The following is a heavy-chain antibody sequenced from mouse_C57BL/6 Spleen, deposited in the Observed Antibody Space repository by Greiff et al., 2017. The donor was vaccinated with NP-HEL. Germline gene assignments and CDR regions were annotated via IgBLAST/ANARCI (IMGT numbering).Heavy chain of an antibody. Sequence: QVQLKQSGAELVKPGASVKMSCKASGYTFTSYWITWVKQRPGQGLEWIGDIYPGSGSTNYNEKFKSKATLTVDTSSSTAYMQLSSLTSEDSAVYYCARWLYWYFDVWGTGTTVTVSS. V-gene: IGHV1-55*01. CDR1: GYTFTSYW. CDR2: IYPGSGST. J-gene: IGHJ1*03. CDR3: ARWLYWYFDV.